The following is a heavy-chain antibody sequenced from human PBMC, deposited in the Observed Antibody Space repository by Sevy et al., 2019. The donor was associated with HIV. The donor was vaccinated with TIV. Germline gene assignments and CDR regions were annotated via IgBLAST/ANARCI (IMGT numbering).Heavy chain of an antibody. CDR1: GGSISSGSYY. V-gene: IGHV4-61*01. J-gene: IGHJ4*02. Sequence: SETLSLTWTVSGGSISSGSYYWSWIRQSPGKGLEWIGYIHYSGSTNSNPSLKSRVTISVDTSKNQFSLKLSSVTAADTAVYYCAGDSGSYPYYFDDWGQGTLVTVSS. CDR3: AGDSGSYPYYFDD. D-gene: IGHD1-26*01. CDR2: IHYSGST.